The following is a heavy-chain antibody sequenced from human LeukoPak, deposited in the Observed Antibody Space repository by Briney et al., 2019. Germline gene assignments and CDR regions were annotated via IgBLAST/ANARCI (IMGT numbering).Heavy chain of an antibody. CDR3: ARGRSRDGSPIVDY. V-gene: IGHV4-39*07. CDR1: GGSISSSSYY. CDR2: INHSGST. J-gene: IGHJ4*02. Sequence: SETLSLTCTVSGGSISSSSYYWGWIRQPPGKGLEWIGEINHSGSTNYNPSLKSRVTISVDTSKNQFSLKLSSATAADTAVYYCARGRSRDGSPIVDYWGQGTLVTVSS. D-gene: IGHD5-24*01.